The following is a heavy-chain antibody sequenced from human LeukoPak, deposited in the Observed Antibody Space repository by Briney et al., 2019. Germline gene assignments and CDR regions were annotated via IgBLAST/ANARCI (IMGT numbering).Heavy chain of an antibody. CDR2: IYTSGST. CDR1: GGSISSGSYY. J-gene: IGHJ3*02. CDR3: ARGGGSYSVNDAFDI. Sequence: SQTLSLTCTVSGGSISSGSYYWSWIRQPAGKGLEWIGRIYTSGSTYYNPSLKSRVTISVDRSKNQFSLKLSSVTAADTAVYYCARGGGSYSVNDAFDIWGQGTLVTVSS. V-gene: IGHV4-61*02. D-gene: IGHD1-26*01.